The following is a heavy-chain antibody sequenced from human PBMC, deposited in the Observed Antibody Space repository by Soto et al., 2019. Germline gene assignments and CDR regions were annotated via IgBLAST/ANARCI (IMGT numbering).Heavy chain of an antibody. CDR1: GFTFNTFA. CDR3: ATLYDYIWGSYRRPPYLFDY. Sequence: EVQLLESGGGLVQPGGSLRLSCAASGFTFNTFAMTWVRQPPGKGLEWVSAISHTGYTNYIDSVRGRFTISRDNSKNILSLQMNNLGADDTAVYYCATLYDYIWGSYRRPPYLFDYWGQGALVTVSS. V-gene: IGHV3-23*01. J-gene: IGHJ4*02. D-gene: IGHD3-16*02. CDR2: ISHTGYT.